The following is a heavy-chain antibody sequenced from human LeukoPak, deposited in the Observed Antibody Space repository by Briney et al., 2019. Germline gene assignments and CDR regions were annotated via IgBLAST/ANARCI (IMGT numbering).Heavy chain of an antibody. V-gene: IGHV4-59*11. J-gene: IGHJ5*02. CDR3: ARVRSTRGWFDP. CDR1: GGSISSHY. D-gene: IGHD4-17*01. Sequence: SETLSLTCTVSGGSISSHYWSWIRQPPGKGLEWIGYIYYSGSTNYNPSLKSRVTISVDTSKNQFSLKLSSVTAADTAVYYCARVRSTRGWFDPWGQGTLVIVSS. CDR2: IYYSGST.